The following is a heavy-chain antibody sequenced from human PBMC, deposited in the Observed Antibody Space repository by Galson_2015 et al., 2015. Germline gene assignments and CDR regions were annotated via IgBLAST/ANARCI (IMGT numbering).Heavy chain of an antibody. J-gene: IGHJ4*02. D-gene: IGHD5-18*01. CDR2: ISYDGSNK. CDR3: AVGGHSYGYSDY. CDR1: GFTFSSYA. V-gene: IGHV3-30-3*01. Sequence: SLRLSCAASGFTFSSYAMHWVRQAPGKGLEWVAVISYDGSNKYYADSVKGRFTISRDNSKNTLYLQMNSLRAEDTAVYYCAVGGHSYGYSDYWGQGTLVTVSS.